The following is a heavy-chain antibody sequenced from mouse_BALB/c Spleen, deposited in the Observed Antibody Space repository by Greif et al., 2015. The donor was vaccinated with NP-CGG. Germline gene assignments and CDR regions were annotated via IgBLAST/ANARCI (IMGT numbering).Heavy chain of an antibody. CDR1: GFAFSSYD. J-gene: IGHJ3*01. CDR3: ARRRGYARFAY. V-gene: IGHV5-12-1*01. Sequence: EVQLVESGGGLVKPGGSLKLSCAASGFAFSSYDMSWVRQTPEKRLEWVAYISSGGGSTYYPDTVKGRFTISRDNAKNTLYLQMSSLKSEDTAMYYCARRRGYARFAYWGQGTLVTVSA. CDR2: ISSGGGST. D-gene: IGHD3-1*01.